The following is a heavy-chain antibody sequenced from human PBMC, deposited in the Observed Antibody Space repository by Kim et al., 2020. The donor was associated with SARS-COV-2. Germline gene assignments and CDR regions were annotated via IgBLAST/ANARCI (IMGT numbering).Heavy chain of an antibody. CDR1: GFTFSNYW. V-gene: IGHV3-74*01. CDR3: ARADSVSGDYVNIDY. Sequence: GGSLILSCVASGFTFSNYWMHWVRQAPGKGLVWVSRIISDGSDTTYADSVKGRFTISRDNAKNTLYLQMNSLRAEDAAVYYCARADSVSGDYVNIDYWGQGTLVTVSS. D-gene: IGHD4-17*01. CDR2: IISDGSDT. J-gene: IGHJ4*02.